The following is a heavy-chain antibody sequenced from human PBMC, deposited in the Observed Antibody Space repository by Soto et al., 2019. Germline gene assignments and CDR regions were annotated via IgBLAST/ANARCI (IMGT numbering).Heavy chain of an antibody. CDR3: ARGPRNLKQQLPTYYFDY. V-gene: IGHV4-34*09. CDR2: IYYSGST. CDR1: GGSFSGYY. D-gene: IGHD6-13*01. Sequence: SETLSLTCAVYGGSFSGYYWSWIRQPPGKGLEWIGYIYYSGSTYYNPSLKSRVTISVDTSKNQFSLKLSSVTAADTAVYYCARGPRNLKQQLPTYYFDYWGQGTLVTVSS. J-gene: IGHJ4*02.